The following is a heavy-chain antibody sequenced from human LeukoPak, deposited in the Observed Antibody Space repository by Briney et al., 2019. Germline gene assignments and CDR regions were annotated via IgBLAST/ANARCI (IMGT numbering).Heavy chain of an antibody. J-gene: IGHJ2*01. CDR2: IRGSGGGT. D-gene: IGHD3-16*02. Sequence: GGSLRLSCAASGFTFSSYAMSWVRQAPGKGLEWVSAIRGSGGGTYHADSVKGRFTISRDNSKNTLYLQMNSLRAEDTAVYYCARDYDYVWGSYRHWYFDPWGRGTLVTVSS. CDR1: GFTFSSYA. V-gene: IGHV3-23*01. CDR3: ARDYDYVWGSYRHWYFDP.